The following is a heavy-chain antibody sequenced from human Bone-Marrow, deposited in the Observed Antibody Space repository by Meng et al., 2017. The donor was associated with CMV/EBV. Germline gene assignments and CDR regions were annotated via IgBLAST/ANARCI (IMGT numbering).Heavy chain of an antibody. Sequence: GGSPRLSRAASAFTFSSYAMSWVRQAPGKGLEWVSSISGSGGTAYYADSVKGRFTISRDNSKNTLYLQMDSLRAEDTAVYYCAKSLTYFHYHGMDVWGQGTTVTVSS. J-gene: IGHJ6*02. CDR1: AFTFSSYA. CDR3: AKSLTYFHYHGMDV. V-gene: IGHV3-23*01. CDR2: ISGSGGTA. D-gene: IGHD4/OR15-4a*01.